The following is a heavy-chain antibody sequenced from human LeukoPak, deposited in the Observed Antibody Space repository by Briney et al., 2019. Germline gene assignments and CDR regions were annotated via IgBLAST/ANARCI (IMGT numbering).Heavy chain of an antibody. D-gene: IGHD4-23*01. V-gene: IGHV1-69*13. CDR2: IIPIFGTA. Sequence: ASVKVSCKASGGTFSSYAISWVRQAPGQGLEWTGGIIPIFGTANYARKFQGRVTITADESTSTAYMELSSLRSEDTAVYYCASRTVVTPRAFDIWGQGTMVTVSS. J-gene: IGHJ3*02. CDR1: GGTFSSYA. CDR3: ASRTVVTPRAFDI.